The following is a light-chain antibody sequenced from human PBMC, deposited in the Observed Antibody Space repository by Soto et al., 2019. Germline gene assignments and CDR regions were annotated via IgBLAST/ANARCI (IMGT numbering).Light chain of an antibody. CDR3: QQYGTSPRT. V-gene: IGKV3-20*01. J-gene: IGKJ1*01. CDR2: GVS. CDR1: QSVRSSY. Sequence: EIVLTQSPGTLSLSPGERATLSCRASQSVRSSYLAWYQQKLGQAPRLLIYGVSNRATGIPDRFTCSGSGTDFPLTISRLESEDFAVYYCQQYGTSPRTFGQGTKVEIK.